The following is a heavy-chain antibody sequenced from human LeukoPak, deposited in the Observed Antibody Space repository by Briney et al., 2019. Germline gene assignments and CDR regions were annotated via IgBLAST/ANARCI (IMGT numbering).Heavy chain of an antibody. CDR2: VYYSGNT. CDR1: GGYIISRSHY. Sequence: PSETLSLTCTVSGGYIISRSHYWGWIRQPPGKGLEWIGSVYYSGNTYYNPSLKTRATISIDTPTSKNQFSLKLSSVTAADTAVYYCARLGSCSGGSCYYIDYWGQGTLVTVSS. J-gene: IGHJ4*02. V-gene: IGHV4-39*07. CDR3: ARLGSCSGGSCYYIDY. D-gene: IGHD2-15*01.